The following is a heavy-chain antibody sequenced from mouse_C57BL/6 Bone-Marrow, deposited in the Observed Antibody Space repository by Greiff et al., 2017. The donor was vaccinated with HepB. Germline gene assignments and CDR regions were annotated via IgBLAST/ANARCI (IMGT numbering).Heavy chain of an antibody. D-gene: IGHD1-1*02. CDR1: GYTFTSYW. J-gene: IGHJ3*01. CDR2: IDPSDSET. V-gene: IGHV1-52*01. Sequence: QVQLQQPGAELVRPGSSVKLSCKASGYTFTSYWMHWVKQRPIQGLEWIGNIDPSDSETHYNQKFKDKATFTVDKSSSTAYMQLSSLTSEDSAVYYCARGGSYDWFAYWGQGTLVTVSA. CDR3: ARGGSYDWFAY.